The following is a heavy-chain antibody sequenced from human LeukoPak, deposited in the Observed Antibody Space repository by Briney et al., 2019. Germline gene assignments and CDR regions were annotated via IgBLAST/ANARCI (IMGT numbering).Heavy chain of an antibody. J-gene: IGHJ5*02. CDR1: GFTFSDYY. D-gene: IGHD1-26*01. CDR3: ARHGPYLGRLGWFDP. CDR2: IYYTGST. V-gene: IGHV4-59*08. Sequence: GSLRLSCAASGFTFSDYYMSWIRQPPGKGLEWIGYIYYTGSTNYNPSLKSRVTISVDTSKNQFSLNLSSVIAADTAVYYCARHGPYLGRLGWFDPWGQGTLVTVSS.